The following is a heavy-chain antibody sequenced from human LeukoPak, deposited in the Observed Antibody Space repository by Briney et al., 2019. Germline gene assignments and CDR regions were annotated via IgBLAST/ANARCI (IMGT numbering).Heavy chain of an antibody. CDR1: GFTFSSYA. J-gene: IGHJ6*02. D-gene: IGHD1-1*01. CDR3: ARDLITTGTTPYYYGMDV. CDR2: ISGSGGST. Sequence: GGPLRLSCAASGFTFSSYAMSWVRQAPGKGLEWVSAISGSGGSTYYADSVKGRFTISRDNSKNTLYLQMNSLRAEDTAVYYCARDLITTGTTPYYYGMDVWGQGTTVTVSS. V-gene: IGHV3-23*01.